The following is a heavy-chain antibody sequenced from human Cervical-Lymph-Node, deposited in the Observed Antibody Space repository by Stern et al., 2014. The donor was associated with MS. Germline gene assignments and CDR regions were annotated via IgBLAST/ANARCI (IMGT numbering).Heavy chain of an antibody. CDR1: GGSTSSYY. V-gene: IGHV4-59*08. D-gene: IGHD6-6*01. CDR3: ARGYTTSSGRPDY. CDR2: ISSSGGT. Sequence: VQLVESGPGLVKPSETLSLTCTVSGGSTSSYYWSWIRQPPGKGLEWIGYISSSGGTKYNPSLKSRVTISVDTSKNQFLLHLSSVTAADTAVYYCARGYTTSSGRPDYWGQGTLVTVSS. J-gene: IGHJ4*02.